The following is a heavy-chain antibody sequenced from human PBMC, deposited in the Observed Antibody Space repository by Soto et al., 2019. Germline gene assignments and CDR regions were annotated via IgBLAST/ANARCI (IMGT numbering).Heavy chain of an antibody. J-gene: IGHJ4*02. CDR1: GGSISGSSYY. CDR3: ARLEWDSSGYSYYYFDY. V-gene: IGHV4-39*01. CDR2: IYYSGST. Sequence: PSETLSLTCTVSGGSISGSSYYWGWIRQPPGKGLEWIGSIYYSGSTYYNPSLKSRVTISVDTSKNQFSLKLSSVTAADTAVYYCARLEWDSSGYSYYYFDYWGQGTLVTVSS. D-gene: IGHD3-22*01.